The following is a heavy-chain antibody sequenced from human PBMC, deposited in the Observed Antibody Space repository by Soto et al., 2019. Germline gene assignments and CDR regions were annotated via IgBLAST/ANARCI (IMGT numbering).Heavy chain of an antibody. CDR2: IYYSGST. CDR3: ARAQGQYYDFWSGYYSSY. D-gene: IGHD3-3*01. J-gene: IGHJ4*02. V-gene: IGHV4-39*01. Sequence: QLQLQESGPGLVKPSETLSLTCTVSGGSISSSSYYWGWIRQPPGKGLEWIGSIYYSGSTYYNPSLKRRVTISVDTSKNQFSLKLSSVTAADTAVYYCARAQGQYYDFWSGYYSSYWGQGTLVTVSS. CDR1: GGSISSSSYY.